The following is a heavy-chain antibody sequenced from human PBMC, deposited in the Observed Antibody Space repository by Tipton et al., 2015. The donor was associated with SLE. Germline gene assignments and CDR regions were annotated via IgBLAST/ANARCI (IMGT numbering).Heavy chain of an antibody. D-gene: IGHD1-26*01. CDR1: GFSISTYW. V-gene: IGHV3-9*01. CDR3: AKDGRDSGNLQH. J-gene: IGHJ1*01. Sequence: SLRLSCAASGFSISTYWMHWVRQAPGKGLEWVSGINWNSGSIVYADSVKGRFTISRDNAKTSLYLQMNSLRAEDTALYYCAKDGRDSGNLQHWGQGTLVTVSS. CDR2: INWNSGSI.